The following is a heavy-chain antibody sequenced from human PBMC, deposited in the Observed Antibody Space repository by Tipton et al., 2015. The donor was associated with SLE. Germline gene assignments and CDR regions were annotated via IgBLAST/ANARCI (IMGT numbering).Heavy chain of an antibody. V-gene: IGHV4-34*01. CDR3: ARDPQVMDSFDV. D-gene: IGHD2-21*01. Sequence: TLSLTCAVYGESLNGYFWNWIRQSPGKGLEWIGEINHGGSTNYNPSLKSRVTISIDTSKNQFSLHLTSVTAADTAVYYCARDPQVMDSFDVWGQGTMVTVSS. CDR1: GESLNGYF. CDR2: INHGGST. J-gene: IGHJ3*01.